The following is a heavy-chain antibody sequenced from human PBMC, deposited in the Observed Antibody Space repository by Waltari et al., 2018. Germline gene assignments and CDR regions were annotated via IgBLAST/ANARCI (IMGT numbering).Heavy chain of an antibody. CDR2: IIQDGSEK. Sequence: EVQLVASGGGLVQPGGSLRLSCAASGFTFSRYWMRWGRQDPGKGPERRVKIIQDGSEKYYVDSVSVRFCISSDHAENSLYLQMNSLRSEGTAVYYSARGERTVDPWGQGTLVTVSS. J-gene: IGHJ5*02. CDR1: GFTFSRYW. CDR3: ARGERTVDP. D-gene: IGHD1-1*01. V-gene: IGHV3-7*05.